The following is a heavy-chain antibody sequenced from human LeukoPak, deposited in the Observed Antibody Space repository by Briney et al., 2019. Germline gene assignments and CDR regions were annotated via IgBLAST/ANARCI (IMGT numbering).Heavy chain of an antibody. CDR1: GGSISSYY. V-gene: IGHV4-4*07. CDR3: ARGVRDGYNQYYYYYYYMDV. J-gene: IGHJ6*03. D-gene: IGHD5-24*01. CDR2: IYTSGST. Sequence: SETLSLTCTVSGGSISSYYWGWIRQPAGKGLEWIGRIYTSGSTNYNPSLKSRVTMSVDTSKNQFSLKLSSVTAADTAVYYCARGVRDGYNQYYYYYYYMDVWGKGTTVTVSS.